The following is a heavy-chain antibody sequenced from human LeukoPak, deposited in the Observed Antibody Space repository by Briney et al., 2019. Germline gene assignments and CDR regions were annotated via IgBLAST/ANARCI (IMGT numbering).Heavy chain of an antibody. CDR2: ISSSGSTI. V-gene: IGHV3-11*01. D-gene: IGHD3-10*01. J-gene: IGHJ4*02. CDR3: ARDKSNYYGSGSSPPY. Sequence: PGGSLRLSCAASGFTFSDYYMSWIRQAPGKGLEWVSYISSSGSTIYYADSVKDRFTISRDNAKNSLYLQMNSLRAGDTAVYYCARDKSNYYGSGSSPPYWGQGTLVTVSS. CDR1: GFTFSDYY.